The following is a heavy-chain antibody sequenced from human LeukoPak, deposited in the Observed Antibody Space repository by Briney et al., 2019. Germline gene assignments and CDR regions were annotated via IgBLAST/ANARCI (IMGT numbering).Heavy chain of an antibody. Sequence: GGSLRLSCAASGFTLSSYWMHWVRQAPGKGLVWVSRINSDGSSTSYADSVKGRFTISRDNAKNTLYLQMNRLRAEDTGVYYCARIASHSSSWYDGGYWGQGTLVTVSS. D-gene: IGHD6-13*01. CDR1: GFTLSSYW. J-gene: IGHJ4*02. CDR2: INSDGSST. V-gene: IGHV3-74*01. CDR3: ARIASHSSSWYDGGY.